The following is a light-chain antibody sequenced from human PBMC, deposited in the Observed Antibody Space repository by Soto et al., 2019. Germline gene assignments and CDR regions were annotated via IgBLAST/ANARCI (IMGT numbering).Light chain of an antibody. Sequence: QSVLTQPASVSGSPGQSITISCTGASSVVGSYNLVSWYQQHPGKAPKLMIYEGSKRPSGVSNRFSGSKSGNTAPLTISGLQAEDVADYSSCSYSGSTTFVFGTGTKVTVL. J-gene: IGLJ1*01. CDR1: SSVVGSYNL. V-gene: IGLV2-23*01. CDR3: CSYSGSTTFV. CDR2: EGS.